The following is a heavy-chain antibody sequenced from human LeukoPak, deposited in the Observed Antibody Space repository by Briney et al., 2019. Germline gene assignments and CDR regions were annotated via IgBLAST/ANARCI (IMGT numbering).Heavy chain of an antibody. V-gene: IGHV3-64*01. D-gene: IGHD4-17*01. Sequence: GVSLRLSCAASGFTFSSYSMHWVRQSPGKGLEYVSAISSNWCNTYYENSVKGRFTISRDNSKNTLYLQMGSLRAEDMAVYYCARETVTTDPLDYYGMDVWGQGTTVTVSS. J-gene: IGHJ6*02. CDR3: ARETVTTDPLDYYGMDV. CDR2: ISSNWCNT. CDR1: GFTFSSYS.